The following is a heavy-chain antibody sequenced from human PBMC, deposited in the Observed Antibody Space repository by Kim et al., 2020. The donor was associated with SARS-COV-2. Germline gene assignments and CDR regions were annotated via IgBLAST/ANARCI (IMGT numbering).Heavy chain of an antibody. D-gene: IGHD5-12*01. CDR2: ISYDGSNK. J-gene: IGHJ4*02. Sequence: GGSLRLSCAASGFTFSSYAMHWVRQAPGKGLEWVAVISYDGSNKYYADSVKGRFTISRDNSKNTLYLQMNSLRAEDTAVYYCARGKSTRWLQLFGYWGQGTLVTVSS. CDR1: GFTFSSYA. V-gene: IGHV3-30-3*01. CDR3: ARGKSTRWLQLFGY.